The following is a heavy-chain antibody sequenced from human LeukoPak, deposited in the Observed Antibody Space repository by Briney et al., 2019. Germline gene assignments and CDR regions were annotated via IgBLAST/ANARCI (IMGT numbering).Heavy chain of an antibody. CDR3: ALGGSGSPDY. V-gene: IGHV3-23*01. Sequence: GGSLRLSSAASGFTFISYAMTWVRQAPGKGLEWVSGISRSGGGTYYADSVKGRFTISRDSSENTLYLQMNSLRAEDTAVYYCALGGSGSPDYWGQGTLVTVSS. CDR2: ISRSGGGT. D-gene: IGHD3-10*01. CDR1: GFTFISYA. J-gene: IGHJ4*02.